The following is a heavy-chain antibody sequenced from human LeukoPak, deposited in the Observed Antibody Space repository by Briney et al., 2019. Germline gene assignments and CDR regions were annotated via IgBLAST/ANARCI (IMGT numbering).Heavy chain of an antibody. J-gene: IGHJ4*02. V-gene: IGHV4-39*02. CDR2: ISYSGTT. CDR1: SASITSSPYF. D-gene: IGHD3-10*01. Sequence: SSETLSLTRTVSSASITSSPYFWGWIRQSPGKGLEWIGSISYSGTTYYNPSLKSRVTISVDTSKNQFSLKLNSVTAADTAVYYCARDRGGILRGLIDYWGQGILVTVSS. CDR3: ARDRGGILRGLIDY.